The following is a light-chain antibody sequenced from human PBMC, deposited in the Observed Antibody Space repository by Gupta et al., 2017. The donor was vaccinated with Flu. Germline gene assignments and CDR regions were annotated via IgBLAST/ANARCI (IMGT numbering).Light chain of an antibody. CDR3: QSYDTSLSGWV. CDR1: SSNIGAGYD. V-gene: IGLV1-40*01. J-gene: IGLJ3*02. CDR2: GSS. Sequence: QSVLTQPPPLSAAAGRRVAIICSGSSSNIGAGYDVHWYQQLPGRAPKVLIYGSSNRPSGVPDRFFGSRSGISASLAITGPQAEDETDYYCQSYDTSLSGWVFGGGTKVTAL.